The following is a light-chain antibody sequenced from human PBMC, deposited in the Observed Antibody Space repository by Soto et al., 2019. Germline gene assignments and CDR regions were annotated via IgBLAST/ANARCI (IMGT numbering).Light chain of an antibody. Sequence: DIQMTQSPSTLSVSVGDRVTITFLASQTINSWLAWYQQKPGKAPKLLIYEASSLESGVPSRFSGSGSGTEFSLTISSLQPDDFATYYCQQYHRYAWTFGQGTKVDIK. J-gene: IGKJ1*01. CDR1: QTINSW. CDR2: EAS. CDR3: QQYHRYAWT. V-gene: IGKV1-5*01.